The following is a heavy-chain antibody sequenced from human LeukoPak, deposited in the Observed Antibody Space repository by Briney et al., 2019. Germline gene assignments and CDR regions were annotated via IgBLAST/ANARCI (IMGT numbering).Heavy chain of an antibody. CDR1: GDSISRSGSS. CDR2: IYHSGGT. V-gene: IGHV4-30-2*01. D-gene: IGHD3-3*02. J-gene: IGHJ4*02. Sequence: PSETLSLTCAVSGDSISRSGSSWSWIRQPPGKGLEWIGYIYHSGGTYYNPSLKSRVTISLDRSKYQFSLKLNSVTAADTAVYYCARDFIAQSPIPAFWGQGTLVSVSS. CDR3: ARDFIAQSPIPAF.